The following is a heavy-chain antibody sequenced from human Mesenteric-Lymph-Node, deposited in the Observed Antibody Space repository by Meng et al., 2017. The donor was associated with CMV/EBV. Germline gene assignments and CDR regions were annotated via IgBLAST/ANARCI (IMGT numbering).Heavy chain of an antibody. D-gene: IGHD3-3*01. CDR3: ARGLKQGRSRGTRLFHYYVMDV. V-gene: IGHV3-30-3*01. J-gene: IGHJ6*02. CDR2: LSFDGNTA. CDR1: AFPFATYA. Sequence: GESLKISCEASAFPFATYALHWVRRAPGKGLEWVAVLSFDGNTAYYANSVKGRFTISRDNAKNTLFLQMNSLRGDDTALYYCARGLKQGRSRGTRLFHYYVMDVWGQGTTVTVSS.